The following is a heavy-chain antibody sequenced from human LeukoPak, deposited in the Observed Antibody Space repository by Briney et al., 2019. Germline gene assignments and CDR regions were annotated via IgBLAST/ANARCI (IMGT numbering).Heavy chain of an antibody. D-gene: IGHD5-12*01. CDR1: GGTFSSYA. Sequence: SVKVSCKASGGTFSSYAISWVRQAPGQGLEWMGRIIPILGIANYAQKFQGRVTITADKSTSTAYMELSSLRSEDTAVYYCARRGNSGYEYFDYWGQGTLVTVSS. CDR3: ARRGNSGYEYFDY. J-gene: IGHJ4*02. CDR2: IIPILGIA. V-gene: IGHV1-69*04.